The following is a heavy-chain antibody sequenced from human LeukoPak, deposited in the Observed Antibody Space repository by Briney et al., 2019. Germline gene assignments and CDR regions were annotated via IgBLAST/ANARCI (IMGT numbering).Heavy chain of an antibody. D-gene: IGHD3-10*01. J-gene: IGHJ5*02. Sequence: PGGSLRLSCAASGFTFSSYGMHWVRQAPGKGLEWVAFIRYDGSNKYYADSVKGRFTISRDNSKNTLYLQMNSLRAEDTAVYYCAKGTMVRGPLSNWFDPWGQGTLVTVSS. CDR1: GFTFSSYG. CDR2: IRYDGSNK. V-gene: IGHV3-30*02. CDR3: AKGTMVRGPLSNWFDP.